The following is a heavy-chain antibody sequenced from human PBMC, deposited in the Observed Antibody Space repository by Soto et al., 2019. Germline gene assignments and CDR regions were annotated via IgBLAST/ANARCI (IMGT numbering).Heavy chain of an antibody. V-gene: IGHV1-18*01. CDR3: ARGVGSGSYYNQYNWFDP. CDR2: INVYNGNT. D-gene: IGHD3-10*01. CDR1: GYTFTNYG. J-gene: IGHJ5*02. Sequence: ASVKVSCKASGYTFTNYGISWVRQAPGQGLEWMGWINVYNGNTKYVQKVQGRVTMTTDTSTSTDYMELSSLRSDDTAVYYCARGVGSGSYYNQYNWFDPWGQGTLVTVSS.